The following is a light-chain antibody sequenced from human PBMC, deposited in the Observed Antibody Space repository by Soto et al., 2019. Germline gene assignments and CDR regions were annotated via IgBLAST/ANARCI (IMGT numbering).Light chain of an antibody. V-gene: IGKV3-20*01. CDR1: QTVSSTY. Sequence: EIVLTQSPGTLSLSPGERATLSCRASQTVSSTYLAWYQQKPGQAPSLLIYRASSRATGIPDRFSGSGSGTDFTLTISRLEPEDFVVYSCQQYATSPWTFGQGTKVEI. J-gene: IGKJ1*01. CDR2: RAS. CDR3: QQYATSPWT.